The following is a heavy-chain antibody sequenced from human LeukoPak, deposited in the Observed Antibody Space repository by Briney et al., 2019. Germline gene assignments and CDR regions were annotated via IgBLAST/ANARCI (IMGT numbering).Heavy chain of an antibody. CDR3: ALVPAAIKKGSYYYYMDV. CDR2: IYPGDSDT. CDR1: GYSFTSYW. J-gene: IGHJ6*03. Sequence: GESLKISCKGSGYSFTSYWIGWVRQRPGKGLEWMRIIYPGDSDTRYSPSFQGQVTISADKSISTAYLQWSSLKASDTAMYYCALVPAAIKKGSYYYYMDVWGKGTTVTVSS. D-gene: IGHD2-2*02. V-gene: IGHV5-51*01.